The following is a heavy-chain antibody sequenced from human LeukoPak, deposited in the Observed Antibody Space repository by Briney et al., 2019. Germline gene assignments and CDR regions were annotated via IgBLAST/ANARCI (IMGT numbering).Heavy chain of an antibody. CDR2: LSSNGGST. J-gene: IGHJ4*02. D-gene: IGHD1-26*01. CDR3: VKSDNIVGATYFDC. CDR1: GFTFSSFA. Sequence: GGSLRLSCSASGFTFSSFAMHWVRQAPGKGLEYVSSLSSNGGSTYYADSVKGRFTISRDNSKNTLFLQMSSLRAEETAVYYCVKSDNIVGATYFDCWGQGTLVTVSS. V-gene: IGHV3-64D*09.